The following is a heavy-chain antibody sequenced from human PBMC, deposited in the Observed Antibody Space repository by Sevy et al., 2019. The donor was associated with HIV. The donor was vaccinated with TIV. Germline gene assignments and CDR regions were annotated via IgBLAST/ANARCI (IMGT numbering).Heavy chain of an antibody. Sequence: GGSLRLSCAASGFTFSTYGMHWVRQAPGKGLEWAGLIWFDGSNKYYADSVKGRFTISRDNAKNTLYLQMSSLRAEDTAVYYCARAVISDWYQSFDYWGQGTLVTVSS. V-gene: IGHV3-33*01. CDR2: IWFDGSNK. J-gene: IGHJ4*02. D-gene: IGHD6-19*01. CDR3: ARAVISDWYQSFDY. CDR1: GFTFSTYG.